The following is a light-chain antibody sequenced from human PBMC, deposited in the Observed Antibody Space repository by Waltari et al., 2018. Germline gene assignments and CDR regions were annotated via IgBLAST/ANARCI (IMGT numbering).Light chain of an antibody. CDR1: QSLSNNY. CDR3: QKYGSTPRP. CDR2: EAS. V-gene: IGKV3-20*01. Sequence: EIVLTQSPGTLSLSPGERASLSCRASQSLSNNYVAWYQHNPGQDPRLLIFEASGRATGIPARFSGSGSGTDFTLTISSLEPEDFAVYYCQKYGSTPRPFGGGTKVEIK. J-gene: IGKJ4*01.